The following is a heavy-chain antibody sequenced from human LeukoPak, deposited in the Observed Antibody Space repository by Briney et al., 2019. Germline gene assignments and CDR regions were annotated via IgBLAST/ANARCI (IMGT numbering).Heavy chain of an antibody. CDR1: GGSISPYY. Sequence: SETLSLTCTVSGGSISPYYWSWIRQPPGKGLEWTGYIYYSGSTSYNPALESRVTISVDTSKNQFSLKLSSVTAADTAVYYCARSDGYNYGLVFDFWGQGILVTVSS. CDR2: IYYSGST. CDR3: ARSDGYNYGLVFDF. J-gene: IGHJ4*02. D-gene: IGHD5-24*01. V-gene: IGHV4-59*01.